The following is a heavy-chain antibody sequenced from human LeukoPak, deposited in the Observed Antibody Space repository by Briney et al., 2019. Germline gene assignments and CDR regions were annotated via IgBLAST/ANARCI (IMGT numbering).Heavy chain of an antibody. J-gene: IGHJ4*02. D-gene: IGHD2-2*01. V-gene: IGHV4-34*01. CDR1: GGSFSGYY. CDR3: ARQKCTSTSCLTKNAFDI. Sequence: SETLSLTCAAYGGSFSGYYWSWIRQPPGKGLEWIGEINHSGSTNYNPSLKSRVTISVDTSKNQFSLDLSSVTAADTAVYYCARQKCTSTSCLTKNAFDIWGQGTLVTVSS. CDR2: INHSGST.